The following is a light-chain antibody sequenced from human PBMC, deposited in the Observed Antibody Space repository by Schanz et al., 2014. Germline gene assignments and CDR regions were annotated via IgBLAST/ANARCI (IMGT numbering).Light chain of an antibody. CDR2: AAS. CDR1: HNINTW. J-gene: IGKJ1*01. V-gene: IGKV1-39*01. Sequence: DFLMTQSPSTLSASVGDRVSITCRASHNINTWLAWYQQKPGRAPKLLIYAASSLQSGVPSRFSGSGSGTDFTLTISSLQPEDFATYYCQQSYSTPWTFGQGTKVEIK. CDR3: QQSYSTPWT.